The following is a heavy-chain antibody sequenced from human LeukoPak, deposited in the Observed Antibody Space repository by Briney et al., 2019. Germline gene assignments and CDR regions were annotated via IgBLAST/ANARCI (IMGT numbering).Heavy chain of an antibody. CDR1: GGSFSGYY. Sequence: PSETLSLTCAVYGGSFSGYYWSWIRQPPGKGLEWIGEINHSGSTNYNPSLKSRVTISVDTSKNQFSLKLSSVTAADTAVYYCASVIFGSGSYYPSWGQGTLVTVSS. J-gene: IGHJ4*02. V-gene: IGHV4-34*01. D-gene: IGHD3-10*01. CDR3: ASVIFGSGSYYPS. CDR2: INHSGST.